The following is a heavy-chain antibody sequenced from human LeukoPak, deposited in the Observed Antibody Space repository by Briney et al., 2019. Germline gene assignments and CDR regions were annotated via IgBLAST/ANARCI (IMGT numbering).Heavy chain of an antibody. Sequence: GGSLRLSCAASGFTFSSYAMSWVRQAPGKGLEWVSGISWNSGSIGYADSVKGRFTISRDNAKNSLYLQMNSLRAEDTALYYCAKAYNDGYDFWSGYPHYWGQGTLVTVSS. CDR1: GFTFSSYA. CDR2: ISWNSGSI. V-gene: IGHV3-9*01. CDR3: AKAYNDGYDFWSGYPHY. D-gene: IGHD3-3*01. J-gene: IGHJ4*02.